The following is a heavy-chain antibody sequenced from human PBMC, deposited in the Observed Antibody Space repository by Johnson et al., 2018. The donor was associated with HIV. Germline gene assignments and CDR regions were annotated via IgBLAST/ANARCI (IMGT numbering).Heavy chain of an antibody. CDR1: GFTFSSYA. D-gene: IGHD3-16*01. J-gene: IGHJ3*02. CDR2: ISWNSGSI. CDR3: ARGWDPGEPMGAFDI. Sequence: VQLVESGGGVVQPGRSLRLSCAASGFTFSSYAMHWVRQAPGKGLEWVSGISWNSGSIGYAVSVKGRSTISRDYAAPAIRRFPLARDDSKNTLYLQMNSLRAEDTAVYYCARGWDPGEPMGAFDIWGQGTMVTVSS. V-gene: IGHV3-9*01.